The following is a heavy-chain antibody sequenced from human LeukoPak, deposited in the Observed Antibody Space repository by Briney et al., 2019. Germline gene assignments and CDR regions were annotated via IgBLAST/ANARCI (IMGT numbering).Heavy chain of an antibody. J-gene: IGHJ4*02. D-gene: IGHD6-13*01. V-gene: IGHV3-7*01. CDR3: ARPAIAAAVDY. CDR2: IKQDGSEK. CDR1: GFTFSSYS. Sequence: GGSLRLSCAASGFTFSSYSMNWVRQAPGKGLEWVANIKQDGSEKYYVDSVKGRFTISRDNAKNSLYLQMNSLRAEDTAVYYCARPAIAAAVDYWGQGTLVTVSS.